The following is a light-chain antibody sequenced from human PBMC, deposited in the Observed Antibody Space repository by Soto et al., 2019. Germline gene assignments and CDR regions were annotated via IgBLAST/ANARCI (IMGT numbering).Light chain of an antibody. CDR1: QSVSSY. CDR2: DAS. CDR3: QQLGT. Sequence: EIVLTQSPATLSLSPGERATLSCRASQSVSSYLAWYQQKPGQSPRLLIYDASNRATGIPARFSGSGSGTDFTLTIGSLEPEDFAFYYCQQLGTFGGGTKVEFK. J-gene: IGKJ4*01. V-gene: IGKV3-11*01.